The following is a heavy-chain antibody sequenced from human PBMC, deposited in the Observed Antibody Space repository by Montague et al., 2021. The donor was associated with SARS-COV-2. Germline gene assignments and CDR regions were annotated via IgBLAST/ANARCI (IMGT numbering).Heavy chain of an antibody. CDR1: RGSFSDYY. J-gene: IGHJ5*02. V-gene: IGHV4-34*01. CDR3: ARDRLVDRARRTGAWIGP. CDR2: ISNRAET. Sequence: SETLSLTCAVYRGSFSDYYWAWIRQSPEKGLGGFGEISNRAETNYNPSLNSQVSMSMDTSNNQFSLRLDSVTAADTAVYYCARDRLVDRARRTGAWIGPWGQGTLVTVSA. D-gene: IGHD3-10*01.